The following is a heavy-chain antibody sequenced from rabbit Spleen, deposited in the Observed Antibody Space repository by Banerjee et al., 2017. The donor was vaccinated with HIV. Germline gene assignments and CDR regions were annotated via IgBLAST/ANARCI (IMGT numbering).Heavy chain of an antibody. Sequence: QSLEESGGDLVKPGASLTLTCTASGIDFSSRYFMCWVRQAPGKGLEWIGCIKTTSGSTYYATWAKGRFTISKTSSTTVTLQLNSLTVADTATYLCARDDNGVSGVHFNLWGPGTLVTVS. CDR1: GIDFSSRYF. CDR3: ARDDNGVSGVHFNL. CDR2: IKTTSGST. V-gene: IGHV1S40*01. D-gene: IGHD1-1*01. J-gene: IGHJ4*01.